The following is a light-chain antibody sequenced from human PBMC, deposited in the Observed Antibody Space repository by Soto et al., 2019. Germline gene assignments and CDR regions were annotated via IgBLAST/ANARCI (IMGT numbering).Light chain of an antibody. CDR3: QQYNCSFHT. CDR1: QSVSSSN. J-gene: IGKJ4*02. CDR2: GAS. V-gene: IGKV3-20*01. Sequence: ESVTKQSPGTLSVPTGERATLSCRASQSVSSSNLAWYQQKPGQAPRLLIYGASSRATGIPDRFSGSGSGTDFTLTISILEPDDFATYCCQQYNCSFHTFGRGTKVDIK.